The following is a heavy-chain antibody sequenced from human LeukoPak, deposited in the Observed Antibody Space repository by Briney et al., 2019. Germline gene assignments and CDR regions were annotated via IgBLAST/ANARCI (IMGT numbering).Heavy chain of an antibody. V-gene: IGHV1-69*04. CDR2: IIPILGIA. CDR3: ARAWVYYFDY. J-gene: IGHJ4*02. Sequence: GASVKLSCKASGGTFSSYAISWVRQAPGQGLEWMGRIIPILGIANYAQKFQGRVTITADKSTSTAYMELSSLRSEDTAVYYCARAWVYYFDYWGQGTLVTVSS. D-gene: IGHD1-26*01. CDR1: GGTFSSYA.